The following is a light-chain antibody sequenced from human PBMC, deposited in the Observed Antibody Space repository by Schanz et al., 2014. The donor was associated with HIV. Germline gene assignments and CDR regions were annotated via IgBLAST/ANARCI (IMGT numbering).Light chain of an antibody. CDR1: QSVKSNF. Sequence: EIVLTQSPGTLSLSPGERGTLSCRASQSVKSNFIGWYQQKPGQAPRLLIFGASNRATGIPDRFSGGESGTDFTLTISRVEPEDYAVYSCQQYATSPWTFGQGTKVEIK. J-gene: IGKJ1*01. V-gene: IGKV3-20*01. CDR2: GAS. CDR3: QQYATSPWT.